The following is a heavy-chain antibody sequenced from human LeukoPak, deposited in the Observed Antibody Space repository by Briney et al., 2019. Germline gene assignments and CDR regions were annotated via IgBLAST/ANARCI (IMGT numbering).Heavy chain of an antibody. V-gene: IGHV3-7*01. CDR1: GFTLSTSW. J-gene: IGHJ5*02. CDR2: INQDGSLK. Sequence: GGSLRLSCTASGFTLSTSWMSWVRQAPGRGLEWVASINQDGSLKHYVDSVKGRFTISRDNVQNSLYLQMNSLRAEDTAVYYCARAGSGRSPDWFDPWGQGTLVTVSS. D-gene: IGHD1-26*01. CDR3: ARAGSGRSPDWFDP.